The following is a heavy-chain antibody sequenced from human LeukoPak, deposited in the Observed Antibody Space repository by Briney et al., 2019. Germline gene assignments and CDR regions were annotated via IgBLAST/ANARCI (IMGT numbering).Heavy chain of an antibody. CDR1: GFTFSSYA. J-gene: IGHJ4*02. CDR2: ISSSGSTI. Sequence: GGSLTLSCVASGFTFSSYAMTWVRQAPGKGLEWVSYISSSGSTIYYADSVKGRFTISRDNAKNSLYLQMNSLRAEDTAVYYCATTPVRCSSTSCYVDYWGQGTLVTVSS. CDR3: ATTPVRCSSTSCYVDY. D-gene: IGHD2-2*01. V-gene: IGHV3-48*03.